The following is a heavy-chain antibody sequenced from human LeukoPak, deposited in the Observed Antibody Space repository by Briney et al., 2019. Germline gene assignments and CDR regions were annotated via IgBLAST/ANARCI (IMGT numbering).Heavy chain of an antibody. V-gene: IGHV3-33*01. Sequence: PGGSLRLSCAASGFTFSSYGMHWVRQAPDKGLEWVAVIWYDGSNKHYADSVKGRFSISRDNSKNTLFLQMKSLRAEDSAVYYCARGLDYYDSSGYHFDYWGQGTLVTVSS. CDR3: ARGLDYYDSSGYHFDY. CDR2: IWYDGSNK. D-gene: IGHD3-22*01. J-gene: IGHJ4*02. CDR1: GFTFSSYG.